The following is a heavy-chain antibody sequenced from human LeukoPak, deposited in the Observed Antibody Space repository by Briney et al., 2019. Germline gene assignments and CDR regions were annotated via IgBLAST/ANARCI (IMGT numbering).Heavy chain of an antibody. Sequence: GASVKVSCKASGYTFTGYYMHWVRQAPGQGLEWMGWINPNSGGTNYAQKFQGRVTMTRDTSISTAYMELSRLRSDDTAVYYCARGGGVRGVMSLNWFDPWGQGTLVAVSS. CDR1: GYTFTGYY. D-gene: IGHD3-10*01. V-gene: IGHV1-2*02. CDR2: INPNSGGT. CDR3: ARGGGVRGVMSLNWFDP. J-gene: IGHJ5*02.